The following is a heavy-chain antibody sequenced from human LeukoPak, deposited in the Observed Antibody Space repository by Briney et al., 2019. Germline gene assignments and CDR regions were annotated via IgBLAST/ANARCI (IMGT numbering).Heavy chain of an antibody. J-gene: IGHJ4*02. CDR3: ARVGDIVVVPADPPDY. CDR2: ISAYNGNT. Sequence: ASVKVSCKASGYTFTSYGISWVRQAPGQGLEWMGWISAYNGNTNYAQKLQGRVTMTTDTSTSTAYMELRSLRSDDTAVYYCARVGDIVVVPADPPDYWGQGTLVTASS. V-gene: IGHV1-18*01. CDR1: GYTFTSYG. D-gene: IGHD2-2*01.